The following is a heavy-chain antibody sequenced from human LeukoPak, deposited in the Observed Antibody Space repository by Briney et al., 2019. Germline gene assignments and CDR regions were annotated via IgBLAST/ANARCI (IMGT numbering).Heavy chain of an antibody. V-gene: IGHV3-30*02. CDR3: TRDMQGSRLYLVGSQND. D-gene: IGHD1-26*01. CDR2: IRYDGDKK. Sequence: PGGSLRLSCAASGFTFSSYGMHWVRQAPGKGLEWVAFIRYDGDKKYHADSVKGRFTISRDNAMNTLYLQMNSLRAEDSALYYCTRDMQGSRLYLVGSQNDWGQGTLVTVSS. J-gene: IGHJ4*02. CDR1: GFTFSSYG.